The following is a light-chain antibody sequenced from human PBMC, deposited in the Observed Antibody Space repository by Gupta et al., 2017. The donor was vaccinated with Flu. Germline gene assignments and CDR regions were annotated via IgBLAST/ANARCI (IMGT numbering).Light chain of an antibody. CDR2: NNN. CDR1: SSNIVSKN. Sequence: VNVACTGRSSNIVSKNGHWDYQLPRTAPTLLVHNNNERHPGVPDRFSGSKCGNSASLAISGLQAEDEADDYCAVWDDRLNGAVFGGGTQLTVL. CDR3: AVWDDRLNGAV. V-gene: IGLV1-44*01. J-gene: IGLJ7*01.